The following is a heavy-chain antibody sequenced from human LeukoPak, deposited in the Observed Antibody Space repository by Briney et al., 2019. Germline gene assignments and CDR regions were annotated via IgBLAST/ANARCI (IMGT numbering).Heavy chain of an antibody. CDR1: GFTVCQNY. J-gene: IGHJ3*02. V-gene: IGHV3-53*01. Sequence: GGSLRLSCAASGFTVCQNYINWVRQAPGKGLEWVSIIYSGGTTYYADSVKGRFTVSRDNPKNSVFLQMNSLRAEDTAVYYCARTSAGRVPDAFEIWGQGTVVPVSS. CDR2: IYSGGTT. D-gene: IGHD6-19*01. CDR3: ARTSAGRVPDAFEI.